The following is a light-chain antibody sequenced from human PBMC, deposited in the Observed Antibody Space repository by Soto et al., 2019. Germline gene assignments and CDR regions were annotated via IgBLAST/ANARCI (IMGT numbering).Light chain of an antibody. Sequence: DIVMTQSPATLSLSPGERATLSCRASQGVSGNLAWYQQKPGQAPRLLIYRTSTRATGVPARFSGRGSGTDFTLAISSLQSEDFAVYFCQQYNDWPLWTFGQGTNVEIK. V-gene: IGKV3-15*01. CDR1: QGVSGN. J-gene: IGKJ1*01. CDR2: RTS. CDR3: QQYNDWPLWT.